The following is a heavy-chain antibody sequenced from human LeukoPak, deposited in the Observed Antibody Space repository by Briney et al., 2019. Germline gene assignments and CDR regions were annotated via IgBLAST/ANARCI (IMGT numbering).Heavy chain of an antibody. V-gene: IGHV3-30*18. J-gene: IGHJ6*02. CDR3: AKEMDHDFWSQGYGMDV. Sequence: GGSLRLSCAASGFTFSSYGMHWVRRAPGKGLEWVAVISYDGSNKYYADSVKGRFTISRDNSKNTLYLQMNSLRAEDTAVYYCAKEMDHDFWSQGYGMDVWGQGTTVTVSS. D-gene: IGHD3-3*01. CDR1: GFTFSSYG. CDR2: ISYDGSNK.